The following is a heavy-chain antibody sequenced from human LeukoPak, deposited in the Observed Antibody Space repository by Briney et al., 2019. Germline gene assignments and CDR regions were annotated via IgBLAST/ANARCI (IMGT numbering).Heavy chain of an antibody. D-gene: IGHD4-23*01. V-gene: IGHV3-23*01. CDR1: GFIFSSYA. Sequence: PGGSLRLSCAASGFIFSSYAMSWVRQAPGKGLEWVSAISRSGENTYYADSVKGRFTISRDNAKKSLSLQMNSLRAEDTAVYYCARDGDTVLTRGYYYYMDVWGKGTTLTVSS. CDR2: ISRSGENT. J-gene: IGHJ6*03. CDR3: ARDGDTVLTRGYYYYMDV.